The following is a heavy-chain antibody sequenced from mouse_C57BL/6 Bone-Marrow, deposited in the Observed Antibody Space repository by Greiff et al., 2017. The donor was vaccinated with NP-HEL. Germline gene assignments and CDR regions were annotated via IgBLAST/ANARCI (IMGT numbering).Heavy chain of an antibody. Sequence: DVKLVESGGGLVQPGGSLSLSCAASGFTFTDYYMSWVRQPPGKALEWLGFIRNKANGYTTEYSASVKGRFTISRDNSQSILYLQMNALRAEDSATYYCARFAYYSKGGNWYFDVWGTGTTVTVSS. V-gene: IGHV7-3*01. D-gene: IGHD2-5*01. CDR2: IRNKANGYTT. J-gene: IGHJ1*03. CDR3: ARFAYYSKGGNWYFDV. CDR1: GFTFTDYY.